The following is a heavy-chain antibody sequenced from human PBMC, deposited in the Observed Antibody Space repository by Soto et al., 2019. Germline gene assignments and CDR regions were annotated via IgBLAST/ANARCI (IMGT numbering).Heavy chain of an antibody. D-gene: IGHD2-8*02. CDR2: INPNNGDT. CDR1: GYTVIAYY. J-gene: IGHJ5*02. CDR3: ARGKDIVLPGPNWFDP. Sequence: ASVKVSCKAPGYTVIAYYVHWVRQAPGQGLEWMGWINPNNGDTDYAQKFQGRVTMTRDTSIRTVYLELSSLISDDTAVYYCARGKDIVLPGPNWFDPWGQGTLVTVSS. V-gene: IGHV1-2*02.